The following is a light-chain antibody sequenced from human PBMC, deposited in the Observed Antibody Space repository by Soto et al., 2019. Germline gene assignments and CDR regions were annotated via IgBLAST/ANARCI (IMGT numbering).Light chain of an antibody. CDR3: QQRSNWPPGA. CDR1: QSVSSY. V-gene: IGKV3-11*01. CDR2: DAS. J-gene: IGKJ1*01. Sequence: EIVLTQSPATLSLSPGERATLSCRTSQSVSSYLAWYQQKPGQAPRLLIYDASNRATGIPARFSGSGSGTDFTLTISSLEPEDFAVYDCQQRSNWPPGAVGQGTKVEIK.